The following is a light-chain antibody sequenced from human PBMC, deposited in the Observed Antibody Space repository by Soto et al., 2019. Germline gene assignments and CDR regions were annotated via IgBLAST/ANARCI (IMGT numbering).Light chain of an antibody. CDR1: QSVSSSY. V-gene: IGKV3-20*01. Sequence: EIVLTQSPGTLSLSPGERATLSCRASQSVSSSYLAWYQHKPGQAPRLLIYGASSRATGIPDRFSGSGSGTDFTLTISRLEPEDFAVYYCQQYGSSPATLGQGTKVDIK. CDR2: GAS. J-gene: IGKJ1*01. CDR3: QQYGSSPAT.